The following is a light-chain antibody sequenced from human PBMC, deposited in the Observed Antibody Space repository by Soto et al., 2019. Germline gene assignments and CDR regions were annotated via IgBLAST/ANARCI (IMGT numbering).Light chain of an antibody. CDR2: GAS. CDR3: QQYGSSPMYT. V-gene: IGKV3-20*01. J-gene: IGKJ2*01. Sequence: EIVLTQSPGTLSLSPGERATLSCRARQSVRSSYLAWYQQKPRQAPRLLIYGASSRATGTPDRFSGSGCGTDFNLTLSSREPEDFAVYYCQQYGSSPMYTFGQGTKLEIK. CDR1: QSVRSSY.